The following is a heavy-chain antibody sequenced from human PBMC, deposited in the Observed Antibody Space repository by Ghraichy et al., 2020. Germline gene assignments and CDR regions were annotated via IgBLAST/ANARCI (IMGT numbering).Heavy chain of an antibody. D-gene: IGHD2-15*01. V-gene: IGHV1-18*01. CDR3: ARDTPAYIGGYNWFDP. J-gene: IGHJ5*02. CDR2: ISAYNGNT. CDR1: GYTFTSYG. Sequence: SVKVSCKASGYTFTSYGISWVRQAPGQGLEWMGWISAYNGNTNYAQKLQGRVTMTTDTSTSTAYMELRSLRSDDTAVYYCARDTPAYIGGYNWFDPWGQGTLVTVSS.